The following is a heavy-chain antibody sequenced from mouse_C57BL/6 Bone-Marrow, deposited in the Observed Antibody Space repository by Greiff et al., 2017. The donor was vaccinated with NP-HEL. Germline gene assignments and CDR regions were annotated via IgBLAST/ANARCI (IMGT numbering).Heavy chain of an antibody. Sequence: QVQLQQPGAELVKPGASVKLSCKASGYTFTSYWMHWVKQRPGQGLEWIGMIHPNSGSTNYNEKFKSKATLTVDKSSSTAYMQLSSLTSEDSAVYYCAGRANWEGLLGYWGRGTALTVSA. CDR3: AGRANWEGLLGY. V-gene: IGHV1-64*01. D-gene: IGHD4-1*01. CDR1: GYTFTSYW. CDR2: IHPNSGST. J-gene: IGHJ2*01.